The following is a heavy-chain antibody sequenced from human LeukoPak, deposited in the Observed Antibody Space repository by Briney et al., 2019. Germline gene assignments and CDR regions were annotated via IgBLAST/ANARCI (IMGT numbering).Heavy chain of an antibody. CDR3: ARAAGSSWYHFDY. Sequence: PSETLSLTCTVSGGSISSGSYYWSWIRQPAGKGLEWIGRIYTSGSTNYNPSLKSRVTISVDTSKNHFSLKLSSVTAADTAVYYCARAAGSSWYHFDYWGQGTLVTVSS. D-gene: IGHD6-13*01. V-gene: IGHV4-61*02. J-gene: IGHJ4*02. CDR2: IYTSGST. CDR1: GGSISSGSYY.